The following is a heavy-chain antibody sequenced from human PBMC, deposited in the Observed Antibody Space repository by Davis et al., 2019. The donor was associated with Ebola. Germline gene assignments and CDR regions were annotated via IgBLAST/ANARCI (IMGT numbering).Heavy chain of an antibody. CDR2: FDPEDDEA. CDR1: GYSLSDLY. V-gene: IGHV1-24*01. J-gene: IGHJ4*02. Sequence: ASVKVSCKVSGYSLSDLYMHWVRQAPGKGLERLGGFDPEDDEAVYAQKFQGRVTMTEDTSIDTAYLELSGLTSEDTAVYYCTTPGFNWKFYFDYWGQGTPITVPS. D-gene: IGHD1-20*01. CDR3: TTPGFNWKFYFDY.